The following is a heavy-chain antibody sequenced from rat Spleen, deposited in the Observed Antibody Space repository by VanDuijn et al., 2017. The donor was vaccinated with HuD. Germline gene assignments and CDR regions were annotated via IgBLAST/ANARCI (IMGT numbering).Heavy chain of an antibody. CDR3: TRGGNYGGYYFDY. CDR2: IIYDGSST. V-gene: IGHV5-17*01. Sequence: EVQLVESGGGLVQPGRSLKLSCAASGFTFSDYAMAWVRQAPKKGLEWVATIIYDGSSTYYRDSVKGRFTISRDNAKSTLYLQMNSLRSEDTATYYCTRGGNYGGYYFDYWGQGVMVTVSS. J-gene: IGHJ2*01. D-gene: IGHD1-11*01. CDR1: GFTFSDYA.